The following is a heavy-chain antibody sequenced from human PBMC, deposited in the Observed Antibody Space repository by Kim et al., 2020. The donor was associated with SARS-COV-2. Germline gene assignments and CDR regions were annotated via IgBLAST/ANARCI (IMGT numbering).Heavy chain of an antibody. CDR2: IRSKAYGGTT. J-gene: IGHJ5*02. CDR3: TRGKRNYYDSSGYFNWFDP. Sequence: GGSLRLSCTASGFTFGDYAMSWFRQAPGKGLEWVGFIRSKAYGGTTEYAASVKGRFTISRDDSKSIAYLQMNSLKTEDTAVYYCTRGKRNYYDSSGYFNWFDPWGQGTLVTVSS. V-gene: IGHV3-49*03. D-gene: IGHD3-22*01. CDR1: GFTFGDYA.